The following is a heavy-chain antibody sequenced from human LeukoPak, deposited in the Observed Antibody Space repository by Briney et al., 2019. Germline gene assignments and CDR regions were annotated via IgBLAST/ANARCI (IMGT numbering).Heavy chain of an antibody. V-gene: IGHV1-69*06. D-gene: IGHD3-9*01. CDR2: IIPIFGTA. CDR3: ARGDILTGYYKGYYFDY. Sequence: SVKVSCKASGGTFSSYAISWVRQAPGQGLEWMGGIIPIFGTANYAQKFQGRVTINADKSTSTAYMELSSLRSEDTAVYYCARGDILTGYYKGYYFDYWGQGTLVTVSS. J-gene: IGHJ4*02. CDR1: GGTFSSYA.